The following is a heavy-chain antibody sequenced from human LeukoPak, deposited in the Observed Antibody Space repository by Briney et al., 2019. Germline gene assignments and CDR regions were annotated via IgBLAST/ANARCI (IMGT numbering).Heavy chain of an antibody. V-gene: IGHV3-74*01. D-gene: IGHD4-23*01. CDR1: GFTFSSYW. Sequence: GGSLRLSCAASGFTFSSYWMHWGCEAPGKGLVWVSRINIDGSSTTCADSVKGRFTISRDNAKNTLYLQMNSLRAEDTAVYYCAPNLGNSPFDYWGQGTLVTVSS. J-gene: IGHJ4*02. CDR2: INIDGSST. CDR3: APNLGNSPFDY.